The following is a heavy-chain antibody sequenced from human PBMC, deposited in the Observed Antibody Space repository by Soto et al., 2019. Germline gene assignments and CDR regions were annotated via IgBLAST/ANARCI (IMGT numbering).Heavy chain of an antibody. J-gene: IGHJ3*02. Sequence: QVQLVQSGAEVKKPGASVKVSCRTSGYSFTNYGISWVRQAPGQGLEWMGWISTYNGNTNYAQKFQGRITMTADTSKHTGHMELRSLKSDDTAVYYCEKSRLRFLEWSDALDIWGQGTLVTVSS. CDR2: ISTYNGNT. V-gene: IGHV1-18*01. CDR1: GYSFTNYG. CDR3: EKSRLRFLEWSDALDI. D-gene: IGHD3-3*01.